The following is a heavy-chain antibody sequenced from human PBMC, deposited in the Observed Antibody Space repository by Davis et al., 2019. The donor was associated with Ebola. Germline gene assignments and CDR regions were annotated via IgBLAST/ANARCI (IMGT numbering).Heavy chain of an antibody. D-gene: IGHD2-2*01. J-gene: IGHJ2*01. CDR3: ARGVVVVPAAHYWYFDL. V-gene: IGHV3-21*01. CDR1: GFTFSSYS. Sequence: GESLKISCAASGFTFSSYSMNWVRQAPGKGLEWVSSISSSSSYIYYADSVKGRFTISRDNAKNSLYLQMNSLRAEDTAVYYCARGVVVVPAAHYWYFDLWGRGTLVTVSS. CDR2: ISSSSSYI.